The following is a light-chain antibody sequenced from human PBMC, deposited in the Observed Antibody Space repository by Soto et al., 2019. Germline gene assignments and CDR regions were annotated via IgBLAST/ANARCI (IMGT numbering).Light chain of an antibody. V-gene: IGLV2-14*01. CDR3: SSYSSTSTLVV. Sequence: QSALTQPASVSGSPGQSITISCTGTSSDVGGYNYVSWYQQYPGKAPNLIIYEVSNRPSGVSNRFSGSKSGNTASLPIFGLQAGDEADYHCSSYSSTSTLVVFGGGTKLTVL. J-gene: IGLJ2*01. CDR2: EVS. CDR1: SSDVGGYNY.